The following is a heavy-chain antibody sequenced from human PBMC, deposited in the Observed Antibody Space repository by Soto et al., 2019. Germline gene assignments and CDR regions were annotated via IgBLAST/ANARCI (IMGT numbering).Heavy chain of an antibody. CDR2: LYYTGTT. CDR1: GGSIGSSSYY. CDR3: GAYCIRTNCYEWFDP. D-gene: IGHD2-2*01. J-gene: IGHJ5*02. Sequence: SETLSLTGSVSGGSIGSSSYYFGWIRQPPGKGLEWIGSLYYTGTTNYNSSLKSRVTISADKSQNQFSLRLSSVTAADTAVYYCGAYCIRTNCYEWFDPLGEVTLV. V-gene: IGHV4-39*01.